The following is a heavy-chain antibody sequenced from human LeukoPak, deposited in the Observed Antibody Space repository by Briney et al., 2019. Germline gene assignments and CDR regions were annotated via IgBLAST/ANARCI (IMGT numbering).Heavy chain of an antibody. CDR2: INSGGNA. V-gene: IGHV3-53*01. D-gene: IGHD3-22*01. J-gene: IGHJ2*01. Sequence: GGSLRLSCAASGFTFSSYSMNWVRQAPGKGLEWVSVINSGGNAYYAASVKGRFTISRDNSENMLYLQMNSLRADDTAVYYCARSQGGTMSLRHFDLWGRGTLVTVSS. CDR1: GFTFSSYS. CDR3: ARSQGGTMSLRHFDL.